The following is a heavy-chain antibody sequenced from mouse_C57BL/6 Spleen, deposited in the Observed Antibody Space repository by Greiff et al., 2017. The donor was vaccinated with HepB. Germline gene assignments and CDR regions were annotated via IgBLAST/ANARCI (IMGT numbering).Heavy chain of an antibody. D-gene: IGHD1-1*01. CDR3: ARSPFYYYGSSYGAMDY. CDR2: INPSTGGT. CDR1: GYSFTGYY. Sequence: EVKLQESGPELVKPGASVKISCKASGYSFTGYYMNWVKQSPEKSLEWIGEINPSTGGTTYNQKFKAKATLTVDKSSSTAYMQLKSLTSEDSAVYYCARSPFYYYGSSYGAMDYWGQGTSVTVSS. V-gene: IGHV1-42*01. J-gene: IGHJ4*01.